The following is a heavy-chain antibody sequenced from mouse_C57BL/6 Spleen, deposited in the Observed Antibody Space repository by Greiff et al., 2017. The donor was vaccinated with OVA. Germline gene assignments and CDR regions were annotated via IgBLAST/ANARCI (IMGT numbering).Heavy chain of an antibody. CDR1: GFNIKDDY. J-gene: IGHJ2*01. CDR3: TSRPYYFDY. Sequence: DVKLVESGAELVRPGASVKLSCTASGFNIKDDYMHWVKQRPEQGLEWIGWIDPENGDTEYASKFQGKATITADTSSNTAYLQLSSLTSEDTAVYYCTSRPYYFDYWGQGTTLTVSS. V-gene: IGHV14-4*01. CDR2: IDPENGDT.